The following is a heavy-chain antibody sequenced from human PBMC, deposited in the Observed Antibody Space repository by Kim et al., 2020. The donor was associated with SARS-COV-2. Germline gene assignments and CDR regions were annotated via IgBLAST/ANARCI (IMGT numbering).Heavy chain of an antibody. V-gene: IGHV1-46*01. CDR3: ARGGPDYYGSGSYYPNYYYYYGMDV. CDR2: INPSGGST. D-gene: IGHD3-10*01. Sequence: ASVKVSCKASGYTFTSYYMHWVRQAPGQGLEWMGIINPSGGSTSYAQKFQGRVTMTRDTSTSTVYMELSSLRSEDTAVYYCARGGPDYYGSGSYYPNYYYYYGMDVWGQGTTVTVSS. CDR1: GYTFTSYY. J-gene: IGHJ6*02.